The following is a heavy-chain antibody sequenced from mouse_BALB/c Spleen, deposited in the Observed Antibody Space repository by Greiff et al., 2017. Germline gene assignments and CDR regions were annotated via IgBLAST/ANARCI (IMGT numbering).Heavy chain of an antibody. CDR1: GFTFSSFG. CDR3: ARGVVEGYFDY. D-gene: IGHD1-1*01. CDR2: ISSGSSTI. J-gene: IGHJ2*01. Sequence: EVKLMESGGGLVQPGGSRKLSCAASGFTFSSFGMHWVRQAPEKGLEWVAYISSGSSTIYYADTVKGRFTISRDNPKNTLFLQMTSLRYEDTAMYYCARGVVEGYFDYWGQGTTLTVSS. V-gene: IGHV5-17*02.